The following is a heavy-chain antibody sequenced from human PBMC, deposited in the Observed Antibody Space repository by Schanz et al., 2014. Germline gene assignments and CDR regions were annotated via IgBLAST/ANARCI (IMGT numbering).Heavy chain of an antibody. D-gene: IGHD3-3*01. J-gene: IGHJ4*02. V-gene: IGHV3-23*01. CDR1: GFNFSDYA. CDR2: ISGSGGST. CDR3: VRDSFFAFDY. Sequence: EVHLLESGGGLVQPGGSLRLSCAASGFNFSDYAMCWVRQAPGKGLEWVSAISGSGGSTYYADSVKGRFTISRDNSKNTLYLQMNSLRVEDTAVYYCVRDSFFAFDYWGQGTLVTVSS.